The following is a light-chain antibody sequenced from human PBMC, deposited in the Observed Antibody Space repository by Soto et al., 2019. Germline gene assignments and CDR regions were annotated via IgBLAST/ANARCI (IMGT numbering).Light chain of an antibody. Sequence: HSVLTQPPSVSGAPGQRVTISCNGSSSNIGAGYDVHWYQQLPGTAPKLLIYGNSNRPSGVPDRFSGSKSGTSASLAITGLQAEDEADYYCQSYDSSLSANYVFGTGTKLTVL. CDR3: QSYDSSLSANYV. V-gene: IGLV1-40*01. CDR2: GNS. CDR1: SSNIGAGYD. J-gene: IGLJ1*01.